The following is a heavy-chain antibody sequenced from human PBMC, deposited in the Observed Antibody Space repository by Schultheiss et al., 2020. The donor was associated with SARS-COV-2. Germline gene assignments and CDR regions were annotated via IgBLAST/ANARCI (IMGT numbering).Heavy chain of an antibody. J-gene: IGHJ4*02. CDR2: ISYDGSNK. CDR1: GFTFSSYG. Sequence: GGSLRLSCAASGFTFSSYGMHWVRQAPGKGLEWVAVISYDGSNKYYADSVKGRFTISRDNSKNTLYLQMNSLRAEDTAVYYCAKGLDYYDSSGMGYWGQGTLVTVS. V-gene: IGHV3-30*18. CDR3: AKGLDYYDSSGMGY. D-gene: IGHD3-22*01.